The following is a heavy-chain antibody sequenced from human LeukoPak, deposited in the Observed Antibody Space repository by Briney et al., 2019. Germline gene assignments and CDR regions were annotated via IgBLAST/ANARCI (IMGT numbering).Heavy chain of an antibody. Sequence: GGSLRLSCAASGFTFDDYGMSWVRQAPGKGLEWVANIKQDGSEKYYVDSVKGRFTISRDNAKNSLYLQMNSLRAEDTAVYYCARMGAYYDFWSGSSAIYFDYWGQGTLVTVSS. V-gene: IGHV3-7*01. D-gene: IGHD3-3*01. J-gene: IGHJ4*02. CDR2: IKQDGSEK. CDR1: GFTFDDYG. CDR3: ARMGAYYDFWSGSSAIYFDY.